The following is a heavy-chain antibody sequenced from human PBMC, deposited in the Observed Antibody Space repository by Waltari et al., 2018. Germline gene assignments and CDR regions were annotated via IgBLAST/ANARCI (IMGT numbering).Heavy chain of an antibody. V-gene: IGHV4-34*01. CDR2: IYYSGST. CDR3: ARRISGYSSGLDWFDP. J-gene: IGHJ5*02. CDR1: GGSFSGYY. D-gene: IGHD6-19*01. Sequence: QVQLQQWGAGLLKPSETLSLTCAVYGGSFSGYYWSWIRQPPGKGLEWIGSIYYSGSTYSNPSLKSRVTISVDTSKNQFSLKLSSVTAADTAVYYCARRISGYSSGLDWFDPWGQGTLVTVSS.